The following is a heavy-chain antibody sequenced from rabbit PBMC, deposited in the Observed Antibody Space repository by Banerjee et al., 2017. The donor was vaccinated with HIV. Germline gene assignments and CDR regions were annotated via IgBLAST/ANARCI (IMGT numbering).Heavy chain of an antibody. CDR1: GFTLSSYW. J-gene: IGHJ6*01. V-gene: IGHV1S45*01. CDR2: IGAGSSGTT. CDR3: ARDRSPYAGGARLLTQLDL. D-gene: IGHD4-2*01. Sequence: QEQLEESGGGLVTPGGSLTLTCTASGFTLSSYWMWWVRQAPGKGLEWIACIGAGSSGTTYYASWAKGRFTISKTSSTTVTLQMTSLTAADTATYFCARDRSPYAGGARLLTQLDLWGPGTLVTVS.